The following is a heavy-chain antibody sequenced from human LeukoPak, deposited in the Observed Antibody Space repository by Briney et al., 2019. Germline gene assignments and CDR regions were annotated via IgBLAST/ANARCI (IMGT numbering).Heavy chain of an antibody. Sequence: SGGSLRLSCVASGFTFSINAMSWVRQAPGKGLEWVSGISGSGSGVTTYYADSVKGRFTISRDNSKNTLYLQMDSLRAEDTAVYYCGRDLEGRSGYWDQGTLVTVSS. CDR1: GFTFSINA. J-gene: IGHJ4*02. D-gene: IGHD3-3*01. V-gene: IGHV3-23*01. CDR3: GRDLEGRSGY. CDR2: ISGSGSGVTT.